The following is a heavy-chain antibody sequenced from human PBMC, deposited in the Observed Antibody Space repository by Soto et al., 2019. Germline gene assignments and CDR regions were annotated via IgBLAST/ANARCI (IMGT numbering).Heavy chain of an antibody. J-gene: IGHJ6*02. Sequence: GGSLRLSCAASGFTFSNAWMSWVRQAPGKGLEWVGRIKSKTDGGTTDYAAPVKGRFTISRDDSKNTLYLQMNSLKTDDTAVYYCTTTRTGGYHYYYYGMDVWGQGTTVTVSS. D-gene: IGHD3-22*01. CDR3: TTTRTGGYHYYYYGMDV. V-gene: IGHV3-15*01. CDR1: GFTFSNAW. CDR2: IKSKTDGGTT.